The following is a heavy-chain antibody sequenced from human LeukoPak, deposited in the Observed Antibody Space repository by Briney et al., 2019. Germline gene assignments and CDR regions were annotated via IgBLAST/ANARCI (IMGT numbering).Heavy chain of an antibody. Sequence: GGSLRLSCAASGFTFSSYGMHWVRQAPGKGLEWVAVIWYDGGNKYYADSVKGRFTISRDNSKNTLYLQMNSLRAEDTAVYYCARDCCGNYDSSGYYRGLIDYWGQGTLVTVSS. V-gene: IGHV3-33*08. CDR1: GFTFSSYG. CDR3: ARDCCGNYDSSGYYRGLIDY. D-gene: IGHD3-22*01. J-gene: IGHJ4*02. CDR2: IWYDGGNK.